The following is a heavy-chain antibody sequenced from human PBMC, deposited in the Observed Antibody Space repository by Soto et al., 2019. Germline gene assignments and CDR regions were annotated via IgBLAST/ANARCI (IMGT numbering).Heavy chain of an antibody. V-gene: IGHV3-30-3*02. Sequence: GVFQSLSCSASGFPFSSYAMHWVRPAPGKGLEWVAVISYDGSNKYYADSVKGRFTISRDNSKNTVYLQMDNLRVEDTAVYHWAQVPLVGANYKYYDMHVGGQGNTLSVS. CDR3: AQVPLVGANYKYYDMHV. J-gene: IGHJ6*02. D-gene: IGHD1-26*01. CDR2: ISYDGSNK. CDR1: GFPFSSYA.